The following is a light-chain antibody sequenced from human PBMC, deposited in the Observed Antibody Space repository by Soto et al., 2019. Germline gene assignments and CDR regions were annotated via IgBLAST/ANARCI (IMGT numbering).Light chain of an antibody. Sequence: QSALTQPASVYGSPAQSITISCNGTSSDIGTYNYVSWYQQHPGKAPKLMIYEVSNRPSGVSNRFSGSKSGNTASLTISGLQAEDEAAYYCSSYTSSGTLVFGGGTKVTVL. CDR2: EVS. CDR1: SSDIGTYNY. CDR3: SSYTSSGTLV. V-gene: IGLV2-14*01. J-gene: IGLJ3*02.